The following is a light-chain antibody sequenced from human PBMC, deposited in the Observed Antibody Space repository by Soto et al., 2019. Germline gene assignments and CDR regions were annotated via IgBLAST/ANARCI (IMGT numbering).Light chain of an antibody. V-gene: IGLV1-40*01. CDR3: QSYDNSLSGSYV. CDR1: SSNIGAGYD. J-gene: IGLJ1*01. Sequence: QSALTQPPSVSGAPGQRVTISCTGSSSNIGAGYDAHWYQQVPGTAPKLLIYGNTNRPSGVPDRFSGSKSGTSASLVITGLQADDEADYYCQSYDNSLSGSYVFGNGTKVTVL. CDR2: GNT.